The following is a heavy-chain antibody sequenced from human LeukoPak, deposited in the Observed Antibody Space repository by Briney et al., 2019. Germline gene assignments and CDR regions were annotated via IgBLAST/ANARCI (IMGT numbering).Heavy chain of an antibody. V-gene: IGHV4-39*01. CDR1: GGSISSSSYY. CDR3: ASPYYDFWSGHQNFYYYYMDV. J-gene: IGHJ6*03. Sequence: SETLSLTCTVSGGSISSSSYYWGWIRQPPGKGLEWIGSIYYSGSTYYNPSLKSRVTISVDTSKNQFSLRLSSVTAADTAVYYCASPYYDFWSGHQNFYYYYMDVWGKGPRSPSP. CDR2: IYYSGST. D-gene: IGHD3-3*01.